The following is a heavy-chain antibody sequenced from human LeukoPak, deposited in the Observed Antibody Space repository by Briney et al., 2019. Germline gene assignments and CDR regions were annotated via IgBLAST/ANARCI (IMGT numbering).Heavy chain of an antibody. CDR3: ARQGPGPDGSWYPFDY. CDR1: GFTFSQYC. D-gene: IGHD6-13*01. Sequence: PGESLRLSCAASGFTFSQYCMTWVRQAPGKGLEWVSVIYSGGSTYYADSVKGRFTISRDNSKNTLYLQMNSLRAEDTAVYYCARQGPGPDGSWYPFDYWGQGTLVTVSS. J-gene: IGHJ4*02. V-gene: IGHV3-66*04. CDR2: IYSGGST.